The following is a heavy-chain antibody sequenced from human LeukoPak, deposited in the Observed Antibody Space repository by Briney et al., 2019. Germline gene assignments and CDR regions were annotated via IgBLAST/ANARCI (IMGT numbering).Heavy chain of an antibody. V-gene: IGHV3-30*03. J-gene: IGHJ3*02. Sequence: GGSLRLSCAASGFTFSSYGMHWVRQAPGKGLEWVAVISYDGSNKYYADSVKGRFTISRDNAKNSLYLQMNSLRAEDTAVYYCARGRRFLEWFDAFDIWGQGTMVTVSS. CDR1: GFTFSSYG. CDR3: ARGRRFLEWFDAFDI. CDR2: ISYDGSNK. D-gene: IGHD3-3*01.